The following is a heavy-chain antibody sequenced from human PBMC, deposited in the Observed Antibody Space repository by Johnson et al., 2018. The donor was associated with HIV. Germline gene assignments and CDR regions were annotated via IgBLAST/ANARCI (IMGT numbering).Heavy chain of an antibody. CDR1: GFTFTHYA. CDR2: ISYDGSSK. J-gene: IGHJ3*02. V-gene: IGHV3-30*04. Sequence: QVQLVESGGGVVQPGRSLRLSCAASGFTFTHYAMDWVRQAPGKGLEWVAVISYDGSSKDYADSVKGRITISRDNSKNTVYLQLNSRRAEDTALYYCARDRRGCAGDVCSNAFDIWGQGTMVTVSS. D-gene: IGHD2-8*02. CDR3: ARDRRGCAGDVCSNAFDI.